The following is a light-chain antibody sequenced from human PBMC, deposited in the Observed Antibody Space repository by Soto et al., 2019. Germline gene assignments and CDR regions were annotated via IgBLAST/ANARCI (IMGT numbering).Light chain of an antibody. J-gene: IGLJ7*01. Sequence: QSVLTQPPSVSGALGQRVTISCTGSSSNIGAGYDVHWYQQLPGTAPKLLIYDNSNRPSGVPDRVSGSKSGTSASLAITGLQAEDEADHYCQSYDSSLSGAVFGGGTQLTVL. V-gene: IGLV1-40*01. CDR2: DNS. CDR1: SSNIGAGYD. CDR3: QSYDSSLSGAV.